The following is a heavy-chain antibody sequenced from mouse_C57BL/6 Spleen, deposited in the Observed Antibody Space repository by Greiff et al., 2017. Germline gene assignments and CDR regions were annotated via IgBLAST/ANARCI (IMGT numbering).Heavy chain of an antibody. CDR2: IDPSDSYT. CDR3: ARREGFTTVVAFDY. J-gene: IGHJ2*01. Sequence: VQLQQPGAELVMPGASVKLSCKASGYTFTSYWMHWVKQRPGQGLEWIGEIDPSDSYTNYNQKFKGKSTLTVDKSSSTAYMQLSSLTSEDSAVYYCARREGFTTVVAFDYWGQGTTLTVSS. D-gene: IGHD1-1*01. CDR1: GYTFTSYW. V-gene: IGHV1-69*01.